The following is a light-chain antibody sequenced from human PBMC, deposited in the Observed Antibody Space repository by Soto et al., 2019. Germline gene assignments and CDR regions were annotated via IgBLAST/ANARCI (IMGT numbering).Light chain of an antibody. CDR2: KAS. Sequence: DIQMTQSPSTLSASVGDRVTITCRASQSISSWLAWYQQKPGKAPKLLIYKASSLESGVPSRFSGSGSGTEFTITISSLQPDDFATYYCQQYNSYSGFTFGPGTKVDIK. V-gene: IGKV1-5*03. CDR3: QQYNSYSGFT. CDR1: QSISSW. J-gene: IGKJ3*01.